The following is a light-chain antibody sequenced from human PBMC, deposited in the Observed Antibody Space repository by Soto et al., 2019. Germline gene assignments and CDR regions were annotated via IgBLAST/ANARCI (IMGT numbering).Light chain of an antibody. V-gene: IGLV2-11*01. J-gene: IGLJ1*01. CDR2: DVS. Sequence: QSVLTQPRSVFGCPGQSVTISCTGTSTDVGGYNYVSWYQQHPGKVPKLMLYDVSKRPSGVPDRFSGSKSGNTASLTISGLQAEDESDYYCCSYAGRDTLYVFGSGTKVPVL. CDR3: CSYAGRDTLYV. CDR1: STDVGGYNY.